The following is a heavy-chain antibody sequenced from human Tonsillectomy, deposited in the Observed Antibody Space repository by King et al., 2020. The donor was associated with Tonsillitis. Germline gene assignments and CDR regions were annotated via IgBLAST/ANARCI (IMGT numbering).Heavy chain of an antibody. J-gene: IGHJ4*02. CDR1: GFTFSSYA. CDR3: AKDIGGYEPYYFDY. V-gene: IGHV3-23*04. Sequence: VQLVESGGGLAQPGGSLRLSCVASGFTFSSYAMSWVRQAPGKGLEWVSGISGSGGSTYYADSVKGRFTISRDNSRNTLYLQMNSLRAEDTAVYYCAKDIGGYEPYYFDYWGQGTLVTVSS. D-gene: IGHD5-12*01. CDR2: ISGSGGST.